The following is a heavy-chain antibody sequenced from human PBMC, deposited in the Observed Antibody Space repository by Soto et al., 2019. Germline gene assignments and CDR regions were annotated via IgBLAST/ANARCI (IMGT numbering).Heavy chain of an antibody. D-gene: IGHD2-8*01. V-gene: IGHV5-51*01. CDR2: IFPSDSEI. J-gene: IGHJ4*02. CDR3: AKLLLDANASGRKDYFDS. Sequence: PGESLKISCKASQYNFTDHWIGWVRQMPGKGLEWMAIIFPSDSEIRINSPFKGQVTISADNSKNTLFLQMNSLRPEDTAVYFCAKLLLDANASGRKDYFDSWGQGTQVTVSS. CDR1: QYNFTDHW.